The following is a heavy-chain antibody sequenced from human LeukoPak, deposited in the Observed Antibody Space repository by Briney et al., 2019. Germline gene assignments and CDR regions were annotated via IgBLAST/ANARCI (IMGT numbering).Heavy chain of an antibody. V-gene: IGHV3-23*01. CDR2: ISGSGGST. CDR1: GFTFSSYA. J-gene: IGHJ6*02. CDR3: AKGLKAGVPAALDV. D-gene: IGHD2-2*01. Sequence: GGSLRLSCAASGFTFSSYAMSWVRQAPGKGLEWVSAISGSGGSTYYADSVKGRFTISRDNSKNTLCLQMNSLRAEDTAVYYCAKGLKAGVPAALDVWGQGTTVTVSS.